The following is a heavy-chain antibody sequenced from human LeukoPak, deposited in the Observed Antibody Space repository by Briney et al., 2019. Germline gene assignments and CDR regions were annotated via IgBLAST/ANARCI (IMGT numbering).Heavy chain of an antibody. CDR1: GYTFTSYY. Sequence: GASVKVSCKASGYTFTSYYMHWVRQAPGQGREWMGIINPSGGSTSYAQKFQGRVTMTRDTSTSTVYMELRSLRSDDTAVYYCARSGSYYWLVLFFDYWGQGTLVTVSS. CDR3: ARSGSYYWLVLFFDY. D-gene: IGHD3-10*01. J-gene: IGHJ4*02. V-gene: IGHV1-46*01. CDR2: INPSGGST.